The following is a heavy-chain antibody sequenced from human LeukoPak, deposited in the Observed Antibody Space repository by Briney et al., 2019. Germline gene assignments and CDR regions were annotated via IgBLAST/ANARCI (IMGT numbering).Heavy chain of an antibody. V-gene: IGHV3-30*02. Sequence: GGSLRLSCAASGFTFSSYGMHWVRQAPGKGLEWVAFIRYDGSNKYYADSVKGRFTISRDNSKNTLYLQMNSLRPADTAVYYCAKLWNEVGTTIYWGQGTLVTVSS. J-gene: IGHJ4*02. D-gene: IGHD1-26*01. CDR2: IRYDGSNK. CDR1: GFTFSSYG. CDR3: AKLWNEVGTTIY.